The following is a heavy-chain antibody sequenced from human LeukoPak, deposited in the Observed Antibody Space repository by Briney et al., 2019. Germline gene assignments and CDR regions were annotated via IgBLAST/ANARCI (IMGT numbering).Heavy chain of an antibody. J-gene: IGHJ4*02. CDR3: ARGNVDTAMVDDFDY. CDR1: GYTFTSYD. D-gene: IGHD5-18*01. Sequence: ASVKVSCKASGYTFTSYDINCVRQATGQGLEWMGWMNPNSGNTGYAQKFQGRVTITRNTSISTAYMELSSLRSEDTAVYYCARGNVDTAMVDDFDYWGQGTLVTVSS. V-gene: IGHV1-8*03. CDR2: MNPNSGNT.